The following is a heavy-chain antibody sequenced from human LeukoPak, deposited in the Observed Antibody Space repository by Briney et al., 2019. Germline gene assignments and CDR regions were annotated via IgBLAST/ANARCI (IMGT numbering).Heavy chain of an antibody. J-gene: IGHJ5*02. CDR1: GFTFSSRG. V-gene: IGHV3-23*01. CDR2: ISDSGDYT. Sequence: GGSLRLSCAASGFTFSSRGMSWVRQAPGKGLEWVSAISDSGDYTYYADSVKGRFTISRDNSKNTLYLQMNSLRVEDTAVYYCASKSWGQGTLVTVSS. CDR3: ASKS.